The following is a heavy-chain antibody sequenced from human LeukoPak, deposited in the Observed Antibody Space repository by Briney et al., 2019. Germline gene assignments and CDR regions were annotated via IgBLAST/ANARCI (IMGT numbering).Heavy chain of an antibody. D-gene: IGHD3-10*01. V-gene: IGHV3-7*01. Sequence: GGSLRLSCAASGFTFSSHSMNWVRQAPGKGLEWVANIKQDGSEKYYVDSVRGRFTISRDNAKNSLYVQMNSLRVEDTAVYYCARLLVYGSGAEAFDYWGQGTLVTVS. CDR2: IKQDGSEK. CDR1: GFTFSSHS. CDR3: ARLLVYGSGAEAFDY. J-gene: IGHJ4*02.